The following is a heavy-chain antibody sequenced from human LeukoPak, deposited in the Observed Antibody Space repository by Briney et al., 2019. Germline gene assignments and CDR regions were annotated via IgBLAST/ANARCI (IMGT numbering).Heavy chain of an antibody. CDR3: ARDQTYSGSGIYTYFDY. CDR1: GGSFSGYY. J-gene: IGHJ4*02. Sequence: PSETLSLTCAVYGGSFSGYYWSWIRQPPGKGLEWVGEINHSGSTNYNPSLRSRVTISVDTSKNHFSLKLSSVTAADTAVYYCARDQTYSGSGIYTYFDYWGQGILVTVSS. CDR2: INHSGST. D-gene: IGHD3-10*01. V-gene: IGHV4-34*01.